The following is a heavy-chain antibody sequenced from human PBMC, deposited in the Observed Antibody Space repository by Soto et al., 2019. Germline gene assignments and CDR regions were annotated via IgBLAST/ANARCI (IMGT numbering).Heavy chain of an antibody. CDR3: ARCHSYFDD. CDR1: GFSLSTNEVG. CDR2: IYWDDDK. Sequence: QITLKESGPPLVKPTQTLTLTCTFSGFSLSTNEVGVGWIRQPPGKALEWLALIYWDDDKRYSPSLKSRLTITKDTSKNQVVLTMTNMDPVDTATYYCARCHSYFDDWGQGTLVTVSS. J-gene: IGHJ4*02. V-gene: IGHV2-5*02.